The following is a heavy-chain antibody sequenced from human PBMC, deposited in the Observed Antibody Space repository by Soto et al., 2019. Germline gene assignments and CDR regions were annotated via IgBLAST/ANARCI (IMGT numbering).Heavy chain of an antibody. J-gene: IGHJ4*02. D-gene: IGHD5-12*01. CDR2: ASYEGSYK. Sequence: QVQLVESGGGVVQPGRSLSLSYAASGFTFSSFGMHWVRQAPGKGLEWVAVASYEGSYKYYADSVKGRFTISRDNSKNTLYLQMNSLRAEDTAVYYCAKERSVVATTPDFDYWGQGTLVTVSS. CDR1: GFTFSSFG. V-gene: IGHV3-30*18. CDR3: AKERSVVATTPDFDY.